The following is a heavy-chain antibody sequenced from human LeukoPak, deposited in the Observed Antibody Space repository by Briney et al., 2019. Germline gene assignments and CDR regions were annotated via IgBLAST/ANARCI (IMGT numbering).Heavy chain of an antibody. CDR3: ARGQMAGY. CDR2: ISSGSSIM. CDR1: GFTFGSYS. J-gene: IGHJ4*02. Sequence: PGGSLRLSCVASGFTFGSYSMNWVRQAPGKGLEWVSYISSGSSIMYYADSMKGRFTISRDNAKNSLYLQMNSLRAEDTAVYYCARGQMAGYWGQGTLVTVSS. D-gene: IGHD5-24*01. V-gene: IGHV3-48*04.